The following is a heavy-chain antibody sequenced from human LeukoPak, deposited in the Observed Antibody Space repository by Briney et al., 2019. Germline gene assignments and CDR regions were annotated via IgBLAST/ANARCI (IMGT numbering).Heavy chain of an antibody. CDR1: GYTFTSYA. CDR2: INAGNGNT. CDR3: ARVYSSGWYYFDY. Sequence: ASVKVSCKASGYTFTSYAMHWVRQAPGQRLEWMGWINAGNGNTKYSQKFRGRVTITRDTSASTAYMELSSLRSEDTAVYYCARVYSSGWYYFDYWGQGTLVTVSS. J-gene: IGHJ4*02. V-gene: IGHV1-3*01. D-gene: IGHD6-19*01.